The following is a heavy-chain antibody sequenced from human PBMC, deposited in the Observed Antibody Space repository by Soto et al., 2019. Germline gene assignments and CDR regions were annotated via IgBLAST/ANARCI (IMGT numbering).Heavy chain of an antibody. J-gene: IGHJ4*02. D-gene: IGHD4-17*01. V-gene: IGHV3-30-3*01. CDR2: ISYDGSNK. Sequence: GGSLRLSCAASGFTFSSYAMHWVRQAPGKGLEWVAVISYDGSNKYYADSVKGRFTISRDNSKNTLYLQMNSLRAEDTAVYYCARDFGYGDYPLSPPSGYWGQGTLVTISS. CDR1: GFTFSSYA. CDR3: ARDFGYGDYPLSPPSGY.